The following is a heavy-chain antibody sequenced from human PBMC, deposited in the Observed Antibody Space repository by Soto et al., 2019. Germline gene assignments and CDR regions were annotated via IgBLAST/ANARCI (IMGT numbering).Heavy chain of an antibody. Sequence: QEQLVQSGAEVKKPGSSVNVSCKASGGIFSTYAISWLRQAPGQGLEWMGGIIPIFGTPNYAQRFQGRVTITADESTCTAYMELSRLRSEDTAVYYCARDRDDYGSGNYYNRIDFWGQGTLVTVSS. CDR3: ARDRDDYGSGNYYNRIDF. J-gene: IGHJ4*02. D-gene: IGHD3-10*01. V-gene: IGHV1-69*01. CDR2: IIPIFGTP. CDR1: GGIFSTYA.